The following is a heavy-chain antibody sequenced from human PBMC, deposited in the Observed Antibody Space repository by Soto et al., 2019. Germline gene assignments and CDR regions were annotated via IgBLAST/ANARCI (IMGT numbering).Heavy chain of an antibody. CDR3: VVAAQPYYFDY. J-gene: IGHJ4*02. Sequence: QVQLVQSGAEVKKPGASVKVSCKASGYTFTSYGISWVRQAPGQGLEWVGWISAYNGNTNYAQKLQGSVTMTTDTSTSTAYMELRSLRSDDTDVYYCVVAAQPYYFDYWGQGTLVTVSS. CDR2: ISAYNGNT. D-gene: IGHD2-15*01. CDR1: GYTFTSYG. V-gene: IGHV1-18*01.